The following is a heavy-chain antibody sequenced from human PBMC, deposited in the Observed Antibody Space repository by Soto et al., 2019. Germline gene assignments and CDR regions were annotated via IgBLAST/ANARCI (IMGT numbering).Heavy chain of an antibody. D-gene: IGHD3-22*01. CDR3: ARDRSSVVITTSWCDP. V-gene: IGHV1-69*01. CDR2: IITIFGTA. Sequence: QGPLVQSGAEVPKPGSSVMVSCKASGGTFSSYAISWVRQAPGQGLVWMGGIITIFGTANYAQKFQGRVTITADDSTSTAYMELSSRRTEDTAVYYCARDRSSVVITTSWCDPWGQGTLVTVAS. J-gene: IGHJ5*02. CDR1: GGTFSSYA.